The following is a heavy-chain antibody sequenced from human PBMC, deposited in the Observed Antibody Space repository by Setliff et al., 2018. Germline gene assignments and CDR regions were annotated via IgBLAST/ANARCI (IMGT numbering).Heavy chain of an antibody. CDR3: ARGDVYSGSYYHFDY. D-gene: IGHD1-26*01. V-gene: IGHV1-3*01. CDR2: INAGNGNM. CDR1: GYTFTSYA. Sequence: ASVKVSCKASGYTFTSYAMNWVRQAPGQGLEWMGWINAGNGNMRYSQNFQGRVTITRDTSASTAYMELSSLTSEDTAIYYCARGDVYSGSYYHFDYWGQGTLVTVSS. J-gene: IGHJ4*02.